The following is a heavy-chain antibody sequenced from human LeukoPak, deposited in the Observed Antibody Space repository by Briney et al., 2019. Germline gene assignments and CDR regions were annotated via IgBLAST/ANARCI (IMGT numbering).Heavy chain of an antibody. CDR2: IIPIFGTA. CDR3: AREVAAAGEYYFDY. J-gene: IGHJ4*02. Sequence: GASVKVSCKASGGTFSSYDISWVRQAPGQGLEWMGGIIPIFGTANYAQKFQGRVTITTDESTSTAYMELSSLRSEDTAVYYCAREVAAAGEYYFDYWGQGTLVTVSS. D-gene: IGHD6-13*01. CDR1: GGTFSSYD. V-gene: IGHV1-69*05.